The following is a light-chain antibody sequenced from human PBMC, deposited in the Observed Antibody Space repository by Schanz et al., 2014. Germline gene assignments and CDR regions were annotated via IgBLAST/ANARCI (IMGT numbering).Light chain of an antibody. V-gene: IGLV2-8*01. CDR2: EVS. J-gene: IGLJ2*01. Sequence: QSALTQPPSASGSPGQSVTISCTGTSSDVGGYNYVSWYQQHPGKAPKLMISEVSKRPSGVPDRFSGSKSGNTASLTVSGLQAEDEADYYCSSYAGSNSFVVFGGGTKLTVL. CDR3: SSYAGSNSFVV. CDR1: SSDVGGYNY.